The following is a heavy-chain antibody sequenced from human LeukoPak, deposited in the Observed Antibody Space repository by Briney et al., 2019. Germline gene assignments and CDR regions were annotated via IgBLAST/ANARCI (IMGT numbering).Heavy chain of an antibody. V-gene: IGHV1-18*01. J-gene: IGHJ3*02. D-gene: IGHD1-26*01. CDR1: GYTFTSYG. CDR3: ARGGRWELPRPYAFDI. Sequence: ASVKVSCKASGYTFTSYGISWVRQAPGQGLEWMGWISAYNGHTNYAQKLQDRVTMTTDTSTSTAYMELRSLRSDDTAVYYCARGGRWELPRPYAFDIWGQGTMVTVSS. CDR2: ISAYNGHT.